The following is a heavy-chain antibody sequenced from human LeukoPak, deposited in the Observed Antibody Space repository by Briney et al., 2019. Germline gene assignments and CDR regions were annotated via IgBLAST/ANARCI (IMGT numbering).Heavy chain of an antibody. CDR2: IYYSGST. V-gene: IGHV4-59*01. CDR1: GXSISSYY. D-gene: IGHD6-6*01. CDR3: ARDGSTSGYFDY. J-gene: IGHJ4*02. Sequence: SETLSLTCTVSGXSISSYYWSWIRQPPGKGLEWIGYIYYSGSTNYNPSLKSRVTTSVETSKNQFSLKLSSVTAADTAVYYCARDGSTSGYFDYWGQGTLVTVSS.